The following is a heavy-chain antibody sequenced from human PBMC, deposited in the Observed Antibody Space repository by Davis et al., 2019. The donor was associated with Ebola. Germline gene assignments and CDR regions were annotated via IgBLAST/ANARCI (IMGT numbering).Heavy chain of an antibody. D-gene: IGHD1-14*01. CDR1: IPSSFTNY. J-gene: IGHJ5*02. V-gene: IGHV4-34*01. CDR2: INHSGST. Sequence: SRSPACPLHIPSSFTNYCGCISQLPGNGMEWIGAINHSGSTNYNPTLKSRVTISVDTSKNPFALKLSSVNAADTAVYYCEGGRKYEECFDPWGQGTLVTVSS. CDR3: EGGRKYEECFDP.